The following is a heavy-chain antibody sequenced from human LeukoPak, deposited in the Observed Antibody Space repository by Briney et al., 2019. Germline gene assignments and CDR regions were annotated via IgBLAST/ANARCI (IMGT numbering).Heavy chain of an antibody. V-gene: IGHV1-8*01. CDR2: MNPNSGNT. J-gene: IGHJ6*03. D-gene: IGHD3-10*01. CDR3: ARANYGSGSYHPYYYMDV. Sequence: ASVKVSCKASGYSFTSYDIDWVRQATGQGLEWMGWMNPNSGNTGYAEKFQGRVTMTRNTSISTAYMELSSLRSEDTAVYYCARANYGSGSYHPYYYMDVWDQGTTVTVSS. CDR1: GYSFTSYD.